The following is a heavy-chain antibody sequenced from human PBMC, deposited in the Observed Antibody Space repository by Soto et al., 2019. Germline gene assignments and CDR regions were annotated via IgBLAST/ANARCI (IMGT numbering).Heavy chain of an antibody. CDR1: GYSFTNND. CDR3: ARMATFGSLNWFDF. CDR2: MNPGSGDT. J-gene: IGHJ5*01. Sequence: GASVKVSCKASGYSFTNNDVSWVRQATGQGLEWMGWMNPGSGDTGYAQKFQGRVTMTRDISIATAYMELSSLRSDNTAIYYCARMATFGSLNWFDFWGQGTLVTVSS. D-gene: IGHD3-16*01. V-gene: IGHV1-8*01.